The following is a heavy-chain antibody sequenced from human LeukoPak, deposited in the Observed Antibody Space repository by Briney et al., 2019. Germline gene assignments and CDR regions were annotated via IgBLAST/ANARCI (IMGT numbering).Heavy chain of an antibody. J-gene: IGHJ3*02. CDR2: VSSNSKLI. CDR1: GFSFSSYS. V-gene: IGHV3-21*05. Sequence: EGSLRLSCAASGFSFSSYSMNWVRQAPGKGLECVSYVSSNSKLIHYADSVKGRVTISRDNAKNSLYLQMNSLRAEDTAVYYCARDLNHAFDIWGQGTMVTVSS. CDR3: ARDLNHAFDI. D-gene: IGHD1-14*01.